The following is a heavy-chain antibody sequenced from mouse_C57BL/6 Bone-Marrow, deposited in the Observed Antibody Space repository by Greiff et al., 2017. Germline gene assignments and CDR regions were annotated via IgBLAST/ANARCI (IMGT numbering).Heavy chain of an antibody. CDR1: GYTFTSYW. CDR3: ARETAQVYFDY. V-gene: IGHV1-69*01. J-gene: IGHJ2*01. D-gene: IGHD3-2*02. Sequence: QVQLQQPGAELVMPGASVKLSCKASGYTFTSYWMHWVKQRPGQGLEWIGEIDPSDSYTNYNQKFKGKSTLTVDKSSSTAYMQLSSLTSDDSAVYYCARETAQVYFDYWGQGTTLTVSS. CDR2: IDPSDSYT.